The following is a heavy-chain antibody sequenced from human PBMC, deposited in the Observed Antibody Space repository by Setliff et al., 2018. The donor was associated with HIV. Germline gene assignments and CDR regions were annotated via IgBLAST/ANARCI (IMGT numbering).Heavy chain of an antibody. J-gene: IGHJ6*03. CDR1: RGTFTTYA. CDR3: ATSREQVTPTYYYYYMDV. D-gene: IGHD2-21*02. Sequence: SVKVSCKTSRGTFTTYAFSWVRQAPGQGLEWMGGIIPILNVAKYPQKFHGRVTITADKSTSTVYMELSSLRSEDTAMYYCATSREQVTPTYYYYYMDVWGKRTTVTVSS. V-gene: IGHV1-69*10. CDR2: IIPILNVA.